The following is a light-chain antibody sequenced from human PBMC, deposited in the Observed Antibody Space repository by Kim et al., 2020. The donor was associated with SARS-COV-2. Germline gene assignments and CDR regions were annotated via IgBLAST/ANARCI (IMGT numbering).Light chain of an antibody. CDR3: QQYNKAPPLT. Sequence: SPGERATLSCSARQSVSNTLAWYHPKAGQAPRLLIYGASPTATGIPARFSGSASGTTFTLTISSLQSEDFAVYYCQQYNKAPPLTFGGGTKVDIK. V-gene: IGKV3-15*01. CDR2: GAS. CDR1: QSVSNT. J-gene: IGKJ4*01.